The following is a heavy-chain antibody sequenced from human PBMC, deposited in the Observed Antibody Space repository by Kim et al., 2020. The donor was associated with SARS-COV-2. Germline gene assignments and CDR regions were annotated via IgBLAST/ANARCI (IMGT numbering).Heavy chain of an antibody. J-gene: IGHJ6*03. D-gene: IGHD6-6*01. V-gene: IGHV3-7*01. Sequence: GGSLRLSCAASGFTFSSYWMSWVRQAPGKGLEWVANIKQDGSEKYYVDSVKGRFTISRDNAKNSLYLQMNSLRAEDTAVYYCARDLKSIAARTGNYYYYYYMDVWGKGTTGTVSS. CDR1: GFTFSSYW. CDR2: IKQDGSEK. CDR3: ARDLKSIAARTGNYYYYYYMDV.